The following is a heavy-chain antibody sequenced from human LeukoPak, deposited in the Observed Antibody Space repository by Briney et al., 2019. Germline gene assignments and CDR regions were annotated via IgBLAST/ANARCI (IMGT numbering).Heavy chain of an antibody. Sequence: SQTLSLTCAVSGGSISSGGYSWSWIRQPPGKGLEWIGYIYYSGSTYYNPSLKSRVTISVDTSKNQFSLKLSSVTAADTAVYYCARTGGATAQDYWGQGTLVTVSS. CDR2: IYYSGST. V-gene: IGHV4-30-4*07. J-gene: IGHJ4*02. CDR3: ARTGGATAQDY. D-gene: IGHD1-26*01. CDR1: GGSISSGGYS.